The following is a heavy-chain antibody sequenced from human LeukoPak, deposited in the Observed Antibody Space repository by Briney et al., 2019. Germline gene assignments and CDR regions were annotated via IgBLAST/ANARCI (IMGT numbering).Heavy chain of an antibody. CDR1: GGSLNITNW. CDR2: IHHTGGT. J-gene: IGHJ3*02. CDR3: AREHIAADTRDAFDI. Sequence: PSGTLSLTCAVSGGSLNITNWWSWVRQPPGEGLEWIGEIHHTGGTTYTPSLQSRVNISLEKTKNQFSVKLSPVTAADTAVYYCAREHIAADTRDAFDIWGQGTMVTVSS. V-gene: IGHV4-4*02. D-gene: IGHD6-13*01.